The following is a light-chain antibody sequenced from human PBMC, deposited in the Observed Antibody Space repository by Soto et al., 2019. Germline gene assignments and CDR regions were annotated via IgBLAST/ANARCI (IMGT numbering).Light chain of an antibody. CDR3: QQFSGSLT. Sequence: EVVLTQSPGTLSLSPGESATLSCRASQNIYTGYLAWYQQKPGQAPRHLISGASDRATGIPDRFTGSGSGTDFTLTISRLEPEDFAVYYCQQFSGSLTFGPGTKVDIK. CDR1: QNIYTGY. CDR2: GAS. J-gene: IGKJ3*01. V-gene: IGKV3-20*01.